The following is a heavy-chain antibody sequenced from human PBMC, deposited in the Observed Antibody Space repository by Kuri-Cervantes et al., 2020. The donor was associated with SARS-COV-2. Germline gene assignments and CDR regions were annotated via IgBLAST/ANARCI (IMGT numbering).Heavy chain of an antibody. J-gene: IGHJ5*02. Sequence: GESLKISCAASGFTFSSYSMNWVRQAPGKGLEWVSSISSSSSYVYYADSVKGRFTISRDNAKNSLYLQMNSLRAEDTAVYYCARDISRELPPSGGFDPWGQGTLVTVSS. CDR2: ISSSSSYV. CDR1: GFTFSSYS. CDR3: ARDISRELPPSGGFDP. D-gene: IGHD1-26*01. V-gene: IGHV3-21*01.